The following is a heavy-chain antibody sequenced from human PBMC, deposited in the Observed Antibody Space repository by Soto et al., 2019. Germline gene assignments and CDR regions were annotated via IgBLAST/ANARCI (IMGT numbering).Heavy chain of an antibody. CDR1: GGTFSSYT. Sequence: QVQLVQSGAEVKKPGSSVKVSCKASGGTFSSYTISWVRQAPGQGLEWMGRIIPILGIANYAQKFQGRVTSTADKSTSTAYMELSSLRSEDTAVYYCARGIVVVTATLDYWGQGTLVTVSS. D-gene: IGHD2-21*02. CDR3: ARGIVVVTATLDY. CDR2: IIPILGIA. J-gene: IGHJ4*02. V-gene: IGHV1-69*02.